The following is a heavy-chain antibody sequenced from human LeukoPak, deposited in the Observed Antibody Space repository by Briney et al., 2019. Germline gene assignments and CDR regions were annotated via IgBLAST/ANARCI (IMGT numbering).Heavy chain of an antibody. V-gene: IGHV3-48*01. Sequence: PGGSLRLSCAASGFTFSSYGMNWVRQAPGKGLEWASYISSSSSTIYYADSVKGRFTISRDNSKNTLYLQMNSLRAEDTAVYYCAKDYGGSYSFDYWGQGTLVTVSS. CDR1: GFTFSSYG. J-gene: IGHJ4*02. D-gene: IGHD1-26*01. CDR2: ISSSSSTI. CDR3: AKDYGGSYSFDY.